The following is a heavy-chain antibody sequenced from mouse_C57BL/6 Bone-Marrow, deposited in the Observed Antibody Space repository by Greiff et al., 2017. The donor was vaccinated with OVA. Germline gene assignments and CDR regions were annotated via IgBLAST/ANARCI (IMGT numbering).Heavy chain of an antibody. J-gene: IGHJ2*01. Sequence: EVHLVESGGDLVKPGGSLKLSCAASGFTFSSYGMSWVRQTPDKRLEWVATISSGGSYTYYPDSVKGRFTISRDNAKNTLYLQMSSLKSEDTAMYYCARQGLRDYWGQGTTLTVSS. CDR1: GFTFSSYG. CDR3: ARQGLRDY. CDR2: ISSGGSYT. V-gene: IGHV5-6*01. D-gene: IGHD2-4*01.